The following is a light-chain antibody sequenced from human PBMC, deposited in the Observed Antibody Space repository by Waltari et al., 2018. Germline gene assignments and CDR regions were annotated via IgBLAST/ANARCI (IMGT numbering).Light chain of an antibody. CDR2: DAS. J-gene: IGKJ4*01. V-gene: IGKV3-20*01. CDR1: QTVPLNY. Sequence: EIVLTQSPGTLSLSPGERATLSCRASQTVPLNYLAWYQQKPGQTPRLLIYDASNRATGIPDRFSGSESGTYFTLTIRSLEPEDFAVYYCQQYATSPLTFGGGTKVEIK. CDR3: QQYATSPLT.